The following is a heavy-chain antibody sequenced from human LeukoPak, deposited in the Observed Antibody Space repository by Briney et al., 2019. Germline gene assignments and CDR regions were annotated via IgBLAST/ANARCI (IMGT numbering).Heavy chain of an antibody. J-gene: IGHJ6*02. Sequence: SETLSLTCAVYGGSFSGYYWSWIRQPPGKGLEWIGEINHSGSTNYNPSFKSRVTISVDTSKNQFSLKLSSVTAADTAVYYCARGGYSYGYYYYGMDVWGQGTTVTVSS. CDR3: ARGGYSYGYYYYGMDV. CDR1: GGSFSGYY. CDR2: INHSGST. V-gene: IGHV4-34*01. D-gene: IGHD5-18*01.